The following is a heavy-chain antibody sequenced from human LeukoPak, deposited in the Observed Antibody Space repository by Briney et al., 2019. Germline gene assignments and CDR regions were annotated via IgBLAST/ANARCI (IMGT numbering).Heavy chain of an antibody. Sequence: GGSLRLSCAASGFTFSSYWMHWVRQAPGKGLVWVSRINSDGSSTSYADSVKGRSTISRDNAKNTLYLQMNSLRAEDTAVYYCARGQRKVGAIDYWGQGTLVTVSS. J-gene: IGHJ4*02. CDR3: ARGQRKVGAIDY. CDR1: GFTFSSYW. D-gene: IGHD1-26*01. CDR2: INSDGSST. V-gene: IGHV3-74*01.